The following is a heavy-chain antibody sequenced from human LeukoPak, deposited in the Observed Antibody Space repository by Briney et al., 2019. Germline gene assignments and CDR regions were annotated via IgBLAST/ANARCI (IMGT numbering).Heavy chain of an antibody. J-gene: IGHJ4*02. CDR2: IVGGSSDT. CDR1: GFTFTSSS. Sequence: SVKVSCKASGFTFTSSSIQWVRQARGQRLEWIGWIVGGSSDTYYAQKFQERVTITGDMSTSTAYLELSSLRSEDTAAYYCAADPDTTMAFDYWGQGTLVTVSS. D-gene: IGHD5-18*01. CDR3: AADPDTTMAFDY. V-gene: IGHV1-58*02.